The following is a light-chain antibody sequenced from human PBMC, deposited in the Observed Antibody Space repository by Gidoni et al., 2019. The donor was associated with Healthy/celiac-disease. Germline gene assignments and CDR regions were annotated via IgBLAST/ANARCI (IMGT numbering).Light chain of an antibody. J-gene: IGKJ2*01. Sequence: IQMTQSPSSLSESVGDRLTITCRAIQSISSYLNWYQQKPGQAPKLLIYAASSLQSGVPSMFSGSGYGTDFTLNISSLQQEDFATYYCQQSYSTPYTFGQGTKLEIK. CDR2: AAS. V-gene: IGKV1-39*01. CDR1: QSISSY. CDR3: QQSYSTPYT.